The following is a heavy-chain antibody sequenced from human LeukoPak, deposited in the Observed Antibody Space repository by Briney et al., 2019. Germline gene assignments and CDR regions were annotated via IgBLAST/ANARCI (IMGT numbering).Heavy chain of an antibody. CDR2: IIPIFGTA. J-gene: IGHJ3*02. V-gene: IGHV1-69*13. CDR1: GGTFSSYA. Sequence: SVKVSCKASGGTFSSYAISWVRQAPGRGLEWMGGIIPIFGTANYAQKFQGRVTITADESTSTAYMELSSLRSEDTAVYYCAREGYCSSTSCPDAFDIWGQGTMVTVSS. CDR3: AREGYCSSTSCPDAFDI. D-gene: IGHD2-2*01.